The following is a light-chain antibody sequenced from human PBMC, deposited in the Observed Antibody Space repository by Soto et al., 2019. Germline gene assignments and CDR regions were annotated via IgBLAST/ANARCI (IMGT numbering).Light chain of an antibody. V-gene: IGKV1-5*03. Sequence: DIQVTQSPPTLSASVGDRVTITCRASQTISTWMAWYQQKPGKAPKLLIYKASSLQSGVSSRFSGGGSGTTFTLTITDLQPEDVATYYCQQSRTTAYTFAQGTKVDIK. CDR1: QTISTW. CDR3: QQSRTTAYT. CDR2: KAS. J-gene: IGKJ2*01.